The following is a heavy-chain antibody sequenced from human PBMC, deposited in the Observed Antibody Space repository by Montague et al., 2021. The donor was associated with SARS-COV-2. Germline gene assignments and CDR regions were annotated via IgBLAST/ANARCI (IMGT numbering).Heavy chain of an antibody. CDR2: INHSGST. CDR3: ARVLPRVATIFDYYYYGMDV. CDR1: GGSFSGYY. J-gene: IGHJ6*02. D-gene: IGHD5-12*01. V-gene: IGHV4-34*01. Sequence: SETLSLTCAVYGGSFSGYYWSWIRQPPGKGLEWIGEINHSGSTNYNPSLKSRVTISVDTSKNQFSLKLRSVTAADTAVYYCARVLPRVATIFDYYYYGMDVWGQGTTGTVTS.